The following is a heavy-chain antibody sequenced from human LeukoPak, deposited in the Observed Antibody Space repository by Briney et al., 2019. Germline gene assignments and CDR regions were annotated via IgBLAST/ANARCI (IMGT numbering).Heavy chain of an antibody. V-gene: IGHV3-21*01. J-gene: IGHJ4*02. CDR2: ISSSSSYI. CDR1: GFTFSSYS. CDR3: ARVHIAVAGPYVDY. D-gene: IGHD6-19*01. Sequence: GGSLRLSCAASGFTFSSYSMNWVRQAPGKGLEWVSSISSSSSYIYYADSVKGRFTVSRDNAKNSLYLQMNSLRAEDTAVYYCARVHIAVAGPYVDYWGQGTLVTVSS.